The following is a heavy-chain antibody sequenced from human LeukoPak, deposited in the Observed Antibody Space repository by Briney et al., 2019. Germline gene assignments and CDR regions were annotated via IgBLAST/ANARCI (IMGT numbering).Heavy chain of an antibody. J-gene: IGHJ4*02. CDR3: AGGGRDGYTSPFDY. CDR2: ISNYNGNT. V-gene: IGHV1-18*01. Sequence: ASMKVSCKAPGGIFSIDAISWVRQAPGQGLEWMGWISNYNGNTNYAQKLQGRVTMTTDTSTTTAYMELRSLRSDDTAVYYCAGGGRDGYTSPFDYWGQGTLVTVSS. D-gene: IGHD5-24*01. CDR1: GGIFSIDA.